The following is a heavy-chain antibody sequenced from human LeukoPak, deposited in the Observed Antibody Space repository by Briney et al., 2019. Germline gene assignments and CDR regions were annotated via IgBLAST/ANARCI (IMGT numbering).Heavy chain of an antibody. J-gene: IGHJ6*04. CDR3: AELGITMIGGV. Sequence: GGSLRLSCAASGFTFSSYEMNWVRQAPGKGLEGGSYISSSGSTIYYADSVKGRFTISRDNAKNSLYLQMNSLRAEDTAVYYCAELGITMIGGVWGKGTTVTISS. CDR1: GFTFSSYE. D-gene: IGHD3-10*02. V-gene: IGHV3-48*03. CDR2: ISSSGSTI.